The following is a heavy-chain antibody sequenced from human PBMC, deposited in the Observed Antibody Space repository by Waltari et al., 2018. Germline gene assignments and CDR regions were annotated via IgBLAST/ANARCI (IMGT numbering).Heavy chain of an antibody. D-gene: IGHD2-2*01. V-gene: IGHV4-39*01. Sequence: QLQLQESGPGLVKPSETLSLTCTVSGGSISSSSYHWGWIRQPPGKGLEWIGSIYYSGSTYYNPSLKSRVTISVDTSKNQFSLKLSSVTAADTAVYYCARLTAAPYYYYGMDVWGQGTTVTVSS. CDR2: IYYSGST. CDR1: GGSISSSSYH. J-gene: IGHJ6*02. CDR3: ARLTAAPYYYYGMDV.